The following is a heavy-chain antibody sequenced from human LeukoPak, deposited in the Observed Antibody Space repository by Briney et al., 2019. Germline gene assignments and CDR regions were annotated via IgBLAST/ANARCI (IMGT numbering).Heavy chain of an antibody. Sequence: SGPTLVNPTQTLTLTCTFSGFSLSTSGVGVGWIRQPPGKALEWLALIYWNDDKRYSPSLKSRLTITKDTSKNQVVLTMTNMDPVDTATYYCAHIRPDSITMTGEAFDIWGQGTMVTVSS. CDR1: GFSLSTSGVG. J-gene: IGHJ3*02. CDR2: IYWNDDK. CDR3: AHIRPDSITMTGEAFDI. D-gene: IGHD3-10*02. V-gene: IGHV2-5*01.